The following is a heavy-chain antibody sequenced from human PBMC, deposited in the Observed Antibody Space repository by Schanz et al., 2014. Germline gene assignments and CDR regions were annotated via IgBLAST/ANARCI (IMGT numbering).Heavy chain of an antibody. Sequence: QVQLLQFGGGVVQPGRSLRLSCAASGFTFSSYAMHWVRQAPGKGLEWVALISNDGSIKYYADSVEGRFTISRDNSRNTLYLQMNSLRTEDTAVYYCASPSGYSDYGTYFDFWGQGTLVNGSS. D-gene: IGHD5-12*01. CDR2: ISNDGSIK. V-gene: IGHV3-30-3*01. CDR3: ASPSGYSDYGTYFDF. J-gene: IGHJ4*02. CDR1: GFTFSSYA.